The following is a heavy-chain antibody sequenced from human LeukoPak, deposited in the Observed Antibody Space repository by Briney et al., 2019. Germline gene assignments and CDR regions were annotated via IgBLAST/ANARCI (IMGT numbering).Heavy chain of an antibody. CDR2: MSPSSGNT. J-gene: IGHJ4*02. Sequence: GASVKVSCKASGYTFSSYDINWVRQATGQGLEWMGWMSPSSGNTGYAQKFQGRVTMTTDTSTSTAYMELRSLRSDDTAVYYCARHTMVRGDVDYWGQGTLVTVSS. CDR1: GYTFSSYD. CDR3: ARHTMVRGDVDY. D-gene: IGHD3-10*01. V-gene: IGHV1-8*01.